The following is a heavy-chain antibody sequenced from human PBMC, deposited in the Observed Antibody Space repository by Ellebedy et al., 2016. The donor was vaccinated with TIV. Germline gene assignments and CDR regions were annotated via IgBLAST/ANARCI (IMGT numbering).Heavy chain of an antibody. Sequence: AASVKVSCKASGYTLTSYGITWVRQAPGQGLEWMGWISPYNGNTNYAQKFQGRVTMTTDTSTSTAYMQLRSLKSEDTAVYYCTGDGGTAVNHYYFDMDVWGQGTTVTASS. CDR1: GYTLTSYG. CDR3: TGDGGTAVNHYYFDMDV. V-gene: IGHV1-18*01. D-gene: IGHD4-17*01. J-gene: IGHJ6*02. CDR2: ISPYNGNT.